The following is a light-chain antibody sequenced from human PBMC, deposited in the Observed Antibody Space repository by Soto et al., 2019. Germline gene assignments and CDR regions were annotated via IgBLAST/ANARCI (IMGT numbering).Light chain of an antibody. J-gene: IGKJ5*01. V-gene: IGKV1-12*01. Sequence: DIQMTQSPSSVSASVGDRVTITCRASQGIRSWLAWYQQKPGKAPKLLIYAASSLQSGVQSRFSGSGSGTDFTLIISSLQPEDFATYYCQQANSFPITVGQGTRLEIK. CDR1: QGIRSW. CDR2: AAS. CDR3: QQANSFPIT.